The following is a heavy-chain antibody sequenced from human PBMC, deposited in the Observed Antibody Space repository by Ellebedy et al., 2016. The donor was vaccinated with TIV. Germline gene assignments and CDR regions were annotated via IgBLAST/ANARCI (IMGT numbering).Heavy chain of an antibody. CDR3: ARGVGVVTYNPSYWYFDL. J-gene: IGHJ2*01. CDR2: IIPIFGTA. CDR1: GGTFSSYA. V-gene: IGHV1-69*06. D-gene: IGHD4-23*01. Sequence: SVKVSCXASGGTFSSYAISWVRQAPGQGLEWMAGIIPIFGTANYAQKFQGRVTITADKSTSTAYMELSSLRSEDTAVYYCARGVGVVTYNPSYWYFDLWGRGTLVTVSS.